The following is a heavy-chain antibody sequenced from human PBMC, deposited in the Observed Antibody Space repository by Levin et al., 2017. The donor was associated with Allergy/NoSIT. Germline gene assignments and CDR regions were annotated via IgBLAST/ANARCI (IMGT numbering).Heavy chain of an antibody. CDR2: IYYSGST. D-gene: IGHD3-10*01. V-gene: IGHV4-31*03. J-gene: IGHJ6*02. Sequence: LRLSCTVSGGSISSGGYYWSWIRQHPGTGLEWIGYIYYSGSTYYNPSLKSRVTISVDTSKNQFSLKLSSVTAADTAVYYCARDSYGSGSYYPSYYYGMDVWGQGTTVTVSS. CDR3: ARDSYGSGSYYPSYYYGMDV. CDR1: GGSISSGGYY.